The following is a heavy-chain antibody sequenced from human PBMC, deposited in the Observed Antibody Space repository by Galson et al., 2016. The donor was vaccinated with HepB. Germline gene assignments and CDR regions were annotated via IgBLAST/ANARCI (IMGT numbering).Heavy chain of an antibody. CDR1: GFTFSTYG. V-gene: IGHV3-30*03. Sequence: SLRLSCAASGFTFSTYGMHWVRQAPGQGLEWVALISHEGNNDYYADTVEGRVTISRDNSKNTLSLQMNSLRTDDTAIYYCVKAEANWDRNPYNHWFDSWGQGALVTVSS. J-gene: IGHJ5*01. CDR3: VKAEANWDRNPYNHWFDS. D-gene: IGHD1/OR15-1a*01. CDR2: ISHEGNND.